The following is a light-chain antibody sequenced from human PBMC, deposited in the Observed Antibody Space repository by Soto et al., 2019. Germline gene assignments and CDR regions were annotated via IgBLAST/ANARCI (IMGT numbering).Light chain of an antibody. Sequence: EIVFTQSPSTLSLSPGERATLSCRASQSVSSNLAWYQQKPGQAPRLLIYGASTRATGIPARFSGSGSGTEFTLTISSLQSEDFAVYYCQQYNNWPPITFGQGTRLEIK. J-gene: IGKJ5*01. CDR2: GAS. V-gene: IGKV3-15*01. CDR3: QQYNNWPPIT. CDR1: QSVSSN.